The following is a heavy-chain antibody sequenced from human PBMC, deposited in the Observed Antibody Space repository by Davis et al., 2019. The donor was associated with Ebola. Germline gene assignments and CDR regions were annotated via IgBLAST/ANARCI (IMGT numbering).Heavy chain of an antibody. V-gene: IGHV1-18*04. CDR1: GYTFTSYG. CDR3: AHVRYCSSTSCLDAFDI. D-gene: IGHD2-2*01. Sequence: ASVKVSCKASGYTFTSYGISWVRQAPGQGLEWMGWISAYNGNTNYAQKLQGRVTMTTDTSTSTAYMELRSLRSDETAVYYCAHVRYCSSTSCLDAFDIWGQGTMVTVSS. J-gene: IGHJ3*02. CDR2: ISAYNGNT.